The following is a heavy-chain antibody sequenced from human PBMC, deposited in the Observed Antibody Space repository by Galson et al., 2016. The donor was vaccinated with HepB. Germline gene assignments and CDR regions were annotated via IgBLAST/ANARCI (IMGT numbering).Heavy chain of an antibody. CDR2: ISSGSSYI. D-gene: IGHD4-17*01. J-gene: IGHJ3*02. CDR3: ARDPSFGDYVPGFDI. V-gene: IGHV3-21*01. CDR1: GFTFSSYS. Sequence: SLRLSCAASGFTFSSYSMNWVRQAPGKGLEWVSSISSGSSYIYYADSVRGRFIISRDNAKNSLYLQMNSLRAGDTAVYYCARDPSFGDYVPGFDIWGQGKMVTVSS.